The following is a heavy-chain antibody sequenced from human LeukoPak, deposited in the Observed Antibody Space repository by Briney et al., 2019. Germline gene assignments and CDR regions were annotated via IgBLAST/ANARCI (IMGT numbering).Heavy chain of an antibody. CDR1: GFTFSSYS. V-gene: IGHV3-21*01. D-gene: IGHD3-22*01. Sequence: PGGSLRLSCAASGFTFSSYSMNWVRQAPGKGLEWVSSISSSSSYIYYADSVKGRFTISRDNAKNSLYLQMNSLRAEDTAVYYCARAHYYDSSGYYYEVTWGQGTLVTVSS. J-gene: IGHJ5*02. CDR3: ARAHYYDSSGYYYEVT. CDR2: ISSSSSYI.